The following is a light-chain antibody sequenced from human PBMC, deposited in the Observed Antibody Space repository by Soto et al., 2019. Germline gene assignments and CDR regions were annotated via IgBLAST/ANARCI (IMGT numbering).Light chain of an antibody. J-gene: IGKJ5*01. CDR3: QHYSSSPPAIT. CDR1: QSISSY. Sequence: EIVMTPSPATLSVSPGERATLSCRASQSISSYLAWYQQKPGQAPRLLIYDASNRATGIPDRFSGGGSGTDFTLTISRLEPEDFAVYYCQHYSSSPPAITFGQGTRLEIK. V-gene: IGKV3-20*01. CDR2: DAS.